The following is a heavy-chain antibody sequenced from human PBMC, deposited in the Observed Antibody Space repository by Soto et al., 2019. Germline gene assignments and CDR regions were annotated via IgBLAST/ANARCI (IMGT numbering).Heavy chain of an antibody. Sequence: QVQLQQWGAGLLKPSETLSLTCAVYGGSFSGYYWSWIRQPQGKGLEWIGEINHSGSTNYNPSLRSRVTISVDTSKSQCSLTLSSVTAADTAVYYCARVPTVTTPFDYWGQGTLVTVSS. D-gene: IGHD4-17*01. V-gene: IGHV4-34*01. CDR1: GGSFSGYY. CDR2: INHSGST. J-gene: IGHJ4*02. CDR3: ARVPTVTTPFDY.